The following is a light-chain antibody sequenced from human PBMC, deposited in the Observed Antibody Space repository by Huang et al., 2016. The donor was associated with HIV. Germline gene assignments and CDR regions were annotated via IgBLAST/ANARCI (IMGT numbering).Light chain of an antibody. CDR2: DAA. V-gene: IGKV1-33*01. CDR3: QQYDSLPRT. J-gene: IGKJ3*01. CDR1: RHMYSY. Sequence: DIQMTQSPSSLSASIGDRVTITCRASRHMYSYLNWYQHRPGQAPKLLIYDAANLEVGVPSRFSGSGSGSNFTLIISSLQPEDFATYYCQQYDSLPRTFGPGTKV.